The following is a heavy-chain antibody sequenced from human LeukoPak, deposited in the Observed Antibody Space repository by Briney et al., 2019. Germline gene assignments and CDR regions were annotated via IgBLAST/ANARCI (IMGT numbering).Heavy chain of an antibody. V-gene: IGHV1-18*01. J-gene: IGHJ6*03. CDR1: GYTFTSYG. Sequence: ASVKVSCKASGYTFTSYGISWVRQAPGQGLEWMGWISAYNGNTNYAQKLQGRVTMTTDTSTSTAYMELRSLRSDDTAVCYCARDVHDIAARAGAGYYYYMDVWGKGTTVTVSS. CDR2: ISAYNGNT. D-gene: IGHD6-6*01. CDR3: ARDVHDIAARAGAGYYYYMDV.